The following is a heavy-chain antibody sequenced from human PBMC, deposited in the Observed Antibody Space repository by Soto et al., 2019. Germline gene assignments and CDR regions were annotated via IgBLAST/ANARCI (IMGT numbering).Heavy chain of an antibody. CDR1: GGSFSGYY. V-gene: IGHV4-34*01. CDR3: ARETPIYDFWSGYSVRWFDP. CDR2: INHSGST. J-gene: IGHJ5*02. Sequence: FKPSETLSLTCAVYGGSFSGYYWSWIRQPPGKGLEWIGEINHSGSTNYNPSLKSRVTISVDTSKNQFSLKLSSVTAADTAVYYCARETPIYDFWSGYSVRWFDPWGQGTLVTVSS. D-gene: IGHD3-3*01.